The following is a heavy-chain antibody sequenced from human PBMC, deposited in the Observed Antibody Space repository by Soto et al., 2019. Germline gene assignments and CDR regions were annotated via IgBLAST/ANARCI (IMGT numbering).Heavy chain of an antibody. D-gene: IGHD1-1*01. CDR1: GGPISSGGYY. V-gene: IGHV4-31*03. J-gene: IGHJ5*02. Sequence: QVQLQESGPGLVKPSQTLSLTCTVSGGPISSGGYYWSSIRQHPGKGPEWIGYIYYSGSTYYNPSLKRRVTISVDTSKNQFSLKLSSVTAADTAVYYCAGRGERGYLNWFDPWGQGTLVTVSS. CDR3: AGRGERGYLNWFDP. CDR2: IYYSGST.